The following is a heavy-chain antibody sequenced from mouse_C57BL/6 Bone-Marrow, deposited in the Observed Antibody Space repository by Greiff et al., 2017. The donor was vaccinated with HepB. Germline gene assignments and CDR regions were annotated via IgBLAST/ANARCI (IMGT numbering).Heavy chain of an antibody. CDR1: GYTFTDYN. CDR3: ARPYYGSSCVGAMDY. D-gene: IGHD1-1*01. V-gene: IGHV1-18*01. CDR2: INPNNGGT. J-gene: IGHJ4*01. Sequence: VQLQQSGPELVKPGASVKIPCKASGYTFTDYNMDWVKQSHGKSLEWIGDINPNNGGTIYNQKFKGKATLTVDKSASTAYMELRSLTSEDTAVYYCARPYYGSSCVGAMDYWGQGTSVTVSS.